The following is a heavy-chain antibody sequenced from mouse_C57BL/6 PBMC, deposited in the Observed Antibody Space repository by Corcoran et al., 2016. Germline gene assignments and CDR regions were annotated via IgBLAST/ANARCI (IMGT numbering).Heavy chain of an antibody. CDR1: GYTFTDYE. CDR3: TRKGDTQATDDY. V-gene: IGHV1-15*01. CDR2: IDPETGGT. D-gene: IGHD3-2*02. J-gene: IGHJ2*01. Sequence: QVQLQQSGAELVRPGASVTLSCKASGYTFTDYEMHWVKQTPVHGLEWIGAIDPETGGTAYNQKFKGKAILTADKSSSTAYMEHRSLTSEDSAVYYCTRKGDTQATDDYWRQGTTLTVSS.